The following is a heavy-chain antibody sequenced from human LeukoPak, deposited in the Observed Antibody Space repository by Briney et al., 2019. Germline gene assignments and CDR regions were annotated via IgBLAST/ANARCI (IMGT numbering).Heavy chain of an antibody. J-gene: IGHJ4*02. CDR1: GFTFSSYS. CDR3: ATPRGSALVRGVIGEYFDY. V-gene: IGHV3-21*01. Sequence: GSLRLSCAASGFTFSSYSMSWVRQAPGKGLEWVPSISSSSSSMYYADPVKGRFIISRDKAKKSLYLQMNSLRGEDTAVYYCATPRGSALVRGVIGEYFDYWGQGTLVTVSS. D-gene: IGHD3-10*01. CDR2: ISSSSSSM.